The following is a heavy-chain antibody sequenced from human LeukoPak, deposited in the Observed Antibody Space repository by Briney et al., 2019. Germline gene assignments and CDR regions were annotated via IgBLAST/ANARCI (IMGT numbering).Heavy chain of an antibody. D-gene: IGHD6-13*01. CDR3: ARQGGSWGYYYYYYGMDV. CDR2: IYYSGST. CDR1: GGSISSYY. V-gene: IGHV4-59*08. Sequence: SETLSLTCTVSGGSISSYYWSWIRQPPGKGLEWSGYIYYSGSTNYNPSLKSRVTISVDTSKNQFSLKLSSVTAADTAVYYCARQGGSWGYYYYYYGMDVWGQGTTVTVSS. J-gene: IGHJ6*02.